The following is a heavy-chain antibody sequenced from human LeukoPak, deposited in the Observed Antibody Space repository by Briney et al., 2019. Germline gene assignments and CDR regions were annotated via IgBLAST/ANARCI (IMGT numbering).Heavy chain of an antibody. D-gene: IGHD5-12*01. V-gene: IGHV3-23*01. J-gene: IGHJ4*02. Sequence: GGSLRLSCAASGFTFTNYAMSWVRQAPGKGLEWVSGISDSGGSTYYADSVKGRFTISRDNSKNTLYLQMNTLRAEDTAVYYCAKDYRGYDKWGQGTLVTVSS. CDR2: ISDSGGST. CDR1: GFTFTNYA. CDR3: AKDYRGYDK.